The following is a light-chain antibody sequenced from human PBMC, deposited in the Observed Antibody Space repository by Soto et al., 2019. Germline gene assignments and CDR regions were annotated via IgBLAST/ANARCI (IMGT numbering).Light chain of an antibody. J-gene: IGKJ1*01. CDR3: QQGYSTPWT. CDR2: AAS. V-gene: IGKV1-39*01. CDR1: QSITTY. Sequence: DVQMTQSPSPQTASVGDRVAITCRASQSITTYLHWYQQKPGKAPNLLIYAASNLQSGAPSRFSGSGSGTYFSLTINSLQPEDFATYYCQQGYSTPWTFGQGTKVDIK.